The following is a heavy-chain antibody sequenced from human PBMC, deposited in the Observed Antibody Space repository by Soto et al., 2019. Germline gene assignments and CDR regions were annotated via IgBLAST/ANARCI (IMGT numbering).Heavy chain of an antibody. Sequence: QVQLVQSGAEVKKPGSSVKVSCTASGGTFSSYTISWVRQAPGQGLEWMGRIIPILGIANYAQKFQGRVTITADKSTSTAYMELSSLRSEDTAVYYCAGTFIAAASFDPWGQGTLVTVSS. J-gene: IGHJ5*02. CDR2: IIPILGIA. V-gene: IGHV1-69*02. CDR1: GGTFSSYT. D-gene: IGHD6-13*01. CDR3: AGTFIAAASFDP.